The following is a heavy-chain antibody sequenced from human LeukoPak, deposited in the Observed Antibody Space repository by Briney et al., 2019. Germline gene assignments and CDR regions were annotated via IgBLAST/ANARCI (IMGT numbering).Heavy chain of an antibody. CDR1: GGSISSYY. D-gene: IGHD6-13*01. CDR2: IYTSGST. CDR3: ARDKEIAAAGSFNWFDP. Sequence: ETLSLTCTVSGGSISSYYWSWIRQPAGKGLEWIGRIYTSGSTNYSPSLKSRVTMSVDTSKNQFSLKLSSVTAADTAVYYCARDKEIAAAGSFNWFDPWGQGTLVTVSS. V-gene: IGHV4-4*07. J-gene: IGHJ5*02.